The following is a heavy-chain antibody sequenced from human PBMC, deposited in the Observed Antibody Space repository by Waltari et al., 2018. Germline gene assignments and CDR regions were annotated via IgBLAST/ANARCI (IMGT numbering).Heavy chain of an antibody. D-gene: IGHD5-18*01. J-gene: IGHJ3*02. CDR2: VYSSGST. Sequence: QVQLQESGPGLVQPSETLSLTCTVSGCSISSYYWRRIRQPPGKGLEWIGYVYSSGSTNYNPSLKSRVTISVDTSKNQFSLKLSSVTAADTAVYYCARALSMVKDAFDIWGQGTMVTVSS. CDR1: GCSISSYY. CDR3: ARALSMVKDAFDI. V-gene: IGHV4-59*01.